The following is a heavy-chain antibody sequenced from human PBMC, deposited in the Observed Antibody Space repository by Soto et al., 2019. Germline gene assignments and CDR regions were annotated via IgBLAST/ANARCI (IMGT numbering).Heavy chain of an antibody. CDR3: AKDDRYSGTRRFDF. J-gene: IGHJ4*02. Sequence: EVQLLESGGGLVQPGGSLRLSCAASGFTFSIYAMSWVRQAPGKGLEWVSGISGSGDITCYADSVKGRFTISRDNSKNTVYLQMNSLRAEDTAVYYCAKDDRYSGTRRFDFWGQGTLVTVSS. CDR2: ISGSGDIT. D-gene: IGHD1-26*01. CDR1: GFTFSIYA. V-gene: IGHV3-23*01.